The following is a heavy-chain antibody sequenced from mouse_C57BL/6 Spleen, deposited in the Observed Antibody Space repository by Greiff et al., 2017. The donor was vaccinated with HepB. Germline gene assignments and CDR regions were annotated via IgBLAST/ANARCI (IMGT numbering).Heavy chain of an antibody. Sequence: EVKLQESGPGLVKPSQSLSLTCSVTGYSITSGYYWNWIRQFPGNKLEWMGYISYDGSNNYNPSLKNRISITRDTSKNQFFLKLNSVTTEDTATYYCARGAYGSPFYYFDYWGQGTTLTVSS. D-gene: IGHD1-1*01. CDR3: ARGAYGSPFYYFDY. CDR1: GYSITSGYY. CDR2: ISYDGSN. J-gene: IGHJ2*01. V-gene: IGHV3-6*01.